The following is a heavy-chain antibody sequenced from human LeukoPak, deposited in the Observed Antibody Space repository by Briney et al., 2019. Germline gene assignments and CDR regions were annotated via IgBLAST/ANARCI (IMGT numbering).Heavy chain of an antibody. CDR1: GFTFSSYA. Sequence: PGGSLRLSCAASGFTFSSYAMSWVRQAPGKGLEWVSAISGSGGSTYYADSVKGRFTISRDNSKNTLYLQMNSLRAEDTAVYYCAKFACSGGSCYVDYYYYGMDVWGKGTTVTVSS. CDR2: ISGSGGST. CDR3: AKFACSGGSCYVDYYYYGMDV. V-gene: IGHV3-23*01. J-gene: IGHJ6*04. D-gene: IGHD2-15*01.